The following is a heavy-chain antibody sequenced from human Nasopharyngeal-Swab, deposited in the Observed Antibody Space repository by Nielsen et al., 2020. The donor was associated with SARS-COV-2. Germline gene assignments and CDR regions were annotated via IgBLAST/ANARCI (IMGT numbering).Heavy chain of an antibody. D-gene: IGHD6-13*01. CDR1: GFSVSYNY. CDR3: ARMDLIASRDY. V-gene: IGHV3-53*01. J-gene: IGHJ4*02. Sequence: GESLKISCEVSGFSVSYNYMSWVRLAPGKGLEWVAVIYSRGETHYTDSVRGRFTISRDNSKNMVNLQLNSLRAEDTAVYYCARMDLIASRDYWGQGTLVTVSS. CDR2: IYSRGET.